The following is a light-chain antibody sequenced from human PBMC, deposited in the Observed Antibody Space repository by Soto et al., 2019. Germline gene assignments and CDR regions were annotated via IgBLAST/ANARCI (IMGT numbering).Light chain of an antibody. CDR2: DVS. CDR3: QQYGTSPRT. J-gene: IGKJ1*01. V-gene: IGKV3-15*01. CDR1: QSVSSD. Sequence: EIVMTQSPATLSVSPGERATLYCRASQSVSSDLAWYHQKPGQAPRLLIYDVSIRATGVPARFSGTGSETDFTLTISRLEPEDFAVYYCQQYGTSPRTFGQGTKVDIK.